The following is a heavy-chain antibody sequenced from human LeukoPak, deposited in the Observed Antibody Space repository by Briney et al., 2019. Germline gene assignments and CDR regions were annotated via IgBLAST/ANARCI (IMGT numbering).Heavy chain of an antibody. Sequence: GGSLRLSCAAPGFTFSSYWMSWVRQAPGKGLEWVATIKYDGSDKYYVDSVRGRFTISRDNAKNSLYLQMNSLRAEDTAVYYCARETVSGWYYFDYWGQGTLVTVSS. CDR1: GFTFSSYW. V-gene: IGHV3-7*01. D-gene: IGHD6-19*01. J-gene: IGHJ4*02. CDR3: ARETVSGWYYFDY. CDR2: IKYDGSDK.